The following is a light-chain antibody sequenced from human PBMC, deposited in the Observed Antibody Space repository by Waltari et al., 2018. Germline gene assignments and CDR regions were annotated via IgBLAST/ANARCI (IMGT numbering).Light chain of an antibody. J-gene: IGLJ2*01. CDR2: DNN. V-gene: IGLV1-51*01. CDR1: SSNIGNNY. CDR3: ATWDSSLSGGV. Sequence: HSVLTQPPSVSAAPGQDVTIFCSGRSSNIGNNYVSWYQQFPGTAPKLLIFDNNERPSGIPDRFSGSKSGTSATLDITGLQTGDEAHYYCATWDSSLSGGVFGGGTKVTVL.